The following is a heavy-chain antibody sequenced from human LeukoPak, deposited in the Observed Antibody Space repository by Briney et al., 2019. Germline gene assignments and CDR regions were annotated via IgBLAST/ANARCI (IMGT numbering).Heavy chain of an antibody. D-gene: IGHD3-10*01. J-gene: IGHJ4*02. CDR3: ARGSGYYGSGSYTNYFDY. Sequence: GGSLRLSCAASEFTFSSYSMNWVRQAPGKGLEWVAVIWYDGSNKYYADSVKGRFTISRDNSKNTLYLQMNSLRAEDTAVYYCARGSGYYGSGSYTNYFDYWGQGTLVTVSS. CDR2: IWYDGSNK. V-gene: IGHV3-33*08. CDR1: EFTFSSYS.